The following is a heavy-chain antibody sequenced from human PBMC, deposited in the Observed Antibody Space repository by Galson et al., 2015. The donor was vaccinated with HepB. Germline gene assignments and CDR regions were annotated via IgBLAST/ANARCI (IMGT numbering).Heavy chain of an antibody. V-gene: IGHV4-39*01. Sequence: SETLSLTCTVSGGSISRSSFYWGWIRQPPGKGLEWIGSIYYSGNTYSNPSLKSRVTISVETSKNQFPLKLSSVTAAGTAVYYCARHWGDYGGGFDYWGQRALVTVSS. CDR3: ARHWGDYGGGFDY. J-gene: IGHJ4*02. D-gene: IGHD4-17*01. CDR2: IYYSGNT. CDR1: GGSISRSSFY.